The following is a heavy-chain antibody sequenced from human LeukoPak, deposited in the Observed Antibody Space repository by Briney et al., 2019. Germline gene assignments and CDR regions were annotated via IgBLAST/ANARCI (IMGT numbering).Heavy chain of an antibody. D-gene: IGHD6-13*01. CDR1: GYTFTSYG. Sequence: ASVKVSFTASGYTFTSYGISWVRQAPGQGLEWMGWISAYNGDTNYAQKLQGRVTMTTDTSTSTAYMELRSLRSDDTAVYYCARQYSSSWDFDYWGQGTLVTVSS. V-gene: IGHV1-18*01. CDR3: ARQYSSSWDFDY. CDR2: ISAYNGDT. J-gene: IGHJ4*02.